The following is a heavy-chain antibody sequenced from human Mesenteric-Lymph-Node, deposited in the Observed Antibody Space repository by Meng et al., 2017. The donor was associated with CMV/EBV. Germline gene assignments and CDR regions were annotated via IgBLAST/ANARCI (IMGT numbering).Heavy chain of an antibody. CDR3: ARLGGGIALSGIDY. Sequence: GGSLRLSCEASGYSFTNNWIGWVRQMPGKGLEWMGIIYPSDSETRYSPSFQGHVTISADKSISTAYLQWSSLKASDTAMYYCARLGGGIALSGIDYWGQGTLVTVSS. D-gene: IGHD6-19*01. CDR1: GYSFTNNW. J-gene: IGHJ4*02. V-gene: IGHV5-51*01. CDR2: IYPSDSET.